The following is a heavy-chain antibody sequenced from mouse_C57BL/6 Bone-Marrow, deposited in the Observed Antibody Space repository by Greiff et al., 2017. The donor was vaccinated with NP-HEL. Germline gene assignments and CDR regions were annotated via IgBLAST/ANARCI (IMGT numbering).Heavy chain of an antibody. CDR3: ARGLNWENAMDY. Sequence: QVHVQQSGAELVKPGASVKLSCKASGYTFTSYCMHWVKQRPGQGLEWIGMIHPNSGSTNYTEKFKSKATLTVEKSSSTAYLQLSRLTSEDSAVYDCARGLNWENAMDYGGQGTAVTVSA. J-gene: IGHJ4*01. CDR1: GYTFTSYC. D-gene: IGHD4-1*01. CDR2: IHPNSGST. V-gene: IGHV1-64*01.